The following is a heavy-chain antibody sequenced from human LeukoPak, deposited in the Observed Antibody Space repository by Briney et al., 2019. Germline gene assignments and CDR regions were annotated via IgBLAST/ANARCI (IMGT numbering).Heavy chain of an antibody. J-gene: IGHJ4*02. CDR3: ARRGDGYNGKYYFDH. D-gene: IGHD5-24*01. V-gene: IGHV7-4-1*02. Sequence: ASVKVSCKASNYSFTSYGISWVRQAPGQGLEWMGWINTNTGKPTYAQGYTGRFVFSLDTSVSTAFLQISSLKAEDIAVYYCARRGDGYNGKYYFDHWGQGTLVTVSS. CDR2: INTNTGKP. CDR1: NYSFTSYG.